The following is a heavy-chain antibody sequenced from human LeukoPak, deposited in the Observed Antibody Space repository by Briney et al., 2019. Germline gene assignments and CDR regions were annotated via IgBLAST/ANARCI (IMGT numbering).Heavy chain of an antibody. D-gene: IGHD3-16*01. Sequence: GGSLRLSCAASGLIPSRCGMSWVRQAPGKGLEWVAVMSHDGNKKYYTDSVKGRFTISRDYSKNTMYMEMNSLTAEDTALYYCARGYSFRIDYWGQGTLVTVSS. V-gene: IGHV3-30*03. CDR3: ARGYSFRIDY. J-gene: IGHJ4*02. CDR1: GLIPSRCG. CDR2: MSHDGNKK.